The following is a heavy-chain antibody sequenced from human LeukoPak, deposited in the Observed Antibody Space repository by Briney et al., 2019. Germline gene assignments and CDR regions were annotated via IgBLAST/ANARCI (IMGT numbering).Heavy chain of an antibody. Sequence: SETLSLTCAVYGGSFSGYYWSWIRQPPGKGLEWIGEINHSGSTNYNPSLKSRVTISVDTSKNQFSLKLSSVTAADTAVYYCASLYYDSSGSRFDYWGQGTLVTVSS. CDR3: ASLYYDSSGSRFDY. CDR2: INHSGST. J-gene: IGHJ4*02. CDR1: GGSFSGYY. D-gene: IGHD3-22*01. V-gene: IGHV4-34*01.